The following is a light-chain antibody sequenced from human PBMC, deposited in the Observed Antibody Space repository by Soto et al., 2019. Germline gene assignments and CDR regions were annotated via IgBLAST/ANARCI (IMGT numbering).Light chain of an antibody. J-gene: IGKJ1*01. CDR3: QQYGSSPRT. V-gene: IGKV3-20*01. Sequence: EIVLTQSPGTLSMSPGERATLSCRASQSISSNYLAWYQKKPGQAHRLLIYGASIRATGIPDRFSGSGSGTDFPLTISRLEAEDVAVYYCQQYGSSPRTFGQGTKVEFK. CDR1: QSISSNY. CDR2: GAS.